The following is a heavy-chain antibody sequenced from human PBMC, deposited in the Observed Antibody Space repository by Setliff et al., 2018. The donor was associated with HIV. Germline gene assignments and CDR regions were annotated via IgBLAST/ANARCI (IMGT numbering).Heavy chain of an antibody. J-gene: IGHJ3*02. CDR2: LYNGGST. Sequence: SETLSLTCTVSGGSVSTSSYYWGWIRQPPGKGLEWIGSLYNGGSTSYSPSLKSRVTMSVDTSKNQFSLKLTSVTAADAAVYTCARRYSSSGYAYDIWGQGTMVTVSS. V-gene: IGHV4-39*01. CDR1: GGSVSTSSYY. D-gene: IGHD6-13*01. CDR3: ARRYSSSGYAYDI.